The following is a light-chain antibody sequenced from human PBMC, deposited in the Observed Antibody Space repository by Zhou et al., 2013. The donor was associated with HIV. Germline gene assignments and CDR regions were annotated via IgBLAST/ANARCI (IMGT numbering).Light chain of an antibody. Sequence: QSALTQPASVSGSPGQSITISCIGSSSDVGGYTYVSWYQQLPGKAPKLIIFDVSNRPSGVSSRFSGSKSGNTASLTISGLQAEDEANYYCSSFTGTSTLVVFGGGTKLTVL. J-gene: IGLJ2*01. CDR3: SSFTGTSTLVV. V-gene: IGLV2-14*03. CDR2: DVS. CDR1: SSDVGGYTY.